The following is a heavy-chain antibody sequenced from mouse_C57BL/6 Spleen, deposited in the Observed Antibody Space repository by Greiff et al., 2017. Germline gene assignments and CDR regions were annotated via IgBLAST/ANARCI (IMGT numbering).Heavy chain of an antibody. CDR2: IDPSDSYT. D-gene: IGHD5-1*01. CDR1: GYTFTSYW. CDR3: ARSREYPYYFDY. J-gene: IGHJ2*01. V-gene: IGHV1-69*01. Sequence: QVQLQQPGAELVMPGASVKLSCKASGYTFTSYWMHWVKQRPGQGLEWLGEIDPSDSYTNYNPQFKGKSTLTVDKSSSTAYMQLSSLTSEDSAVYYCARSREYPYYFDYWGQGTTLTVSS.